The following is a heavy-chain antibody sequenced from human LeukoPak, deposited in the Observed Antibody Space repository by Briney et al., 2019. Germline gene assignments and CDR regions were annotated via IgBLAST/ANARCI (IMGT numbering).Heavy chain of an antibody. J-gene: IGHJ4*02. Sequence: ASVKVSCKASGYTFTGYYMHWVRQAPGQGREWMGWINPNSGGTNYAQKFQGRVTMTRDTSISTAYMELSRLRSDDTAVYYCARVMITFGGVIVMPFDYWGQGTLVTVSS. D-gene: IGHD3-16*02. CDR1: GYTFTGYY. CDR2: INPNSGGT. CDR3: ARVMITFGGVIVMPFDY. V-gene: IGHV1-2*02.